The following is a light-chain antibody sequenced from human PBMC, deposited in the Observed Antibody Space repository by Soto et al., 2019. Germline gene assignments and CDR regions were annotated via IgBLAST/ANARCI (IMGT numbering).Light chain of an antibody. CDR1: SSDVGGYNY. CDR2: DVS. J-gene: IGLJ1*01. CDR3: CSYAGSPSYV. Sequence: QSALTKPRSVSGSPGQSVTISCTGTSSDVGGYNYVSWYQQHPGKAPKVMIYDVSERPSGVPDRFSGSKSGNTASLTISGLQDEDEADYYCCSYAGSPSYVFGTGTKLTVL. V-gene: IGLV2-11*01.